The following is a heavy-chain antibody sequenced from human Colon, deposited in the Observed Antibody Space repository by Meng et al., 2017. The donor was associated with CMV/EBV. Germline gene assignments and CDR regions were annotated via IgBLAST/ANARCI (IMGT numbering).Heavy chain of an antibody. CDR3: ARAQNVIPELFDS. CDR2: VSYTGSA. J-gene: IGHJ4*02. D-gene: IGHD2/OR15-2a*01. Sequence: GSLRLSCTVSGASLNNDNSFWGWIRQPPGKGLEWIGYVSYTGSATYNPAFQSRVTISVTKPESQFSLKLTSVTAADSAVYYCARAQNVIPELFDSWGQGTLVTVSS. V-gene: IGHV4-61*01. CDR1: GASLNNDNSF.